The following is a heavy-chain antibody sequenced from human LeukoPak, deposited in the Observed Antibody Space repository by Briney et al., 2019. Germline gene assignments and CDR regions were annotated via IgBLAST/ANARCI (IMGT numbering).Heavy chain of an antibody. V-gene: IGHV3-21*01. CDR1: GFTFSDYY. Sequence: GGSLRLSCAASGFTFSDYYMNWVRQAPGKGLEWVSSISSSSSYIYYADSVKGRFTISRDNAKNSLYLQMNSLRAEDTAVYYCARAASRFGELFEAFDIWGQGTMVTVSS. CDR3: ARAASRFGELFEAFDI. J-gene: IGHJ3*02. CDR2: ISSSSSYI. D-gene: IGHD3-10*01.